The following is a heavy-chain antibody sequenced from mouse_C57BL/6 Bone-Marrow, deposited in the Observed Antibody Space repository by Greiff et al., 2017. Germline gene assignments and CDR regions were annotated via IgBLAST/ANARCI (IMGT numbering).Heavy chain of an antibody. Sequence: EVHLVESGGGLVQPGGSMKLSCVASGFTFSNYWMNWVRQSPEKGLEWVAQIRLKSDNYATHYAESVKGRFTISRDDSKRSVYLQMNNLRAEDTGIDYCTGQLGPYYAMDYWGQGTSVTVSS. CDR3: TGQLGPYYAMDY. CDR2: IRLKSDNYAT. J-gene: IGHJ4*01. CDR1: GFTFSNYW. D-gene: IGHD4-1*02. V-gene: IGHV6-3*01.